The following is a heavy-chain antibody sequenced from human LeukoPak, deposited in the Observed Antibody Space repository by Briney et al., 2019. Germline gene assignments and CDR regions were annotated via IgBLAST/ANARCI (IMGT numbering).Heavy chain of an antibody. J-gene: IGHJ4*02. CDR2: ISYDGSNK. CDR3: AKWVKRPLTWYFDY. V-gene: IGHV3-30*18. Sequence: PGGSLRLSCAASGFTFSSYGMHWVRQAPGKGLEWVAVISYDGSNKYYADSVKGRFTISRDNSKNTLYLQMNSLRAEDTAVYYCAKWVKRPLTWYFDYWGQGTLVTVSS. CDR1: GFTFSSYG. D-gene: IGHD3-22*01.